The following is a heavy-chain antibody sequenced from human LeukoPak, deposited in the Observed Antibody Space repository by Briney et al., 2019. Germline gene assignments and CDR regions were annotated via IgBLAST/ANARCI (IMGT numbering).Heavy chain of an antibody. Sequence: PSETLSLTCTVSGGSISSGSYYWSWIRQPAGKGLEWIGRIYTSGSTNYNPSLKSRVTISVDTSENQFSLKLSSVTAADTAVYYCARDRYYYDSSGLFDIWGQGTMVTVSS. D-gene: IGHD3-22*01. V-gene: IGHV4-61*02. CDR2: IYTSGST. CDR3: ARDRYYYDSSGLFDI. J-gene: IGHJ3*02. CDR1: GGSISSGSYY.